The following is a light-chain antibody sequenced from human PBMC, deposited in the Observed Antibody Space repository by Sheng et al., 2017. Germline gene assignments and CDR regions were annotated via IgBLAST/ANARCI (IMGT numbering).Light chain of an antibody. Sequence: DIQMTQSPSTLSASVGERVTITCRPSQSVSTWLAWYQQKVGKAPKLLIYRASNLESGVPSRFSGSGSGTEFTLTISSLQPNDHATYYCQQYSFYPWTFGRGTKVEI. V-gene: IGKV1-5*03. CDR2: RAS. CDR3: QQYSFYPWT. J-gene: IGKJ1*01. CDR1: QSVSTW.